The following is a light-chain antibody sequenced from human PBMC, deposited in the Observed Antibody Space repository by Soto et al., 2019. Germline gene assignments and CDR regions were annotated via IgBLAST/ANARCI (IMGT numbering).Light chain of an antibody. CDR3: QQFNSFPIP. J-gene: IGKJ3*01. CDR1: QGIANF. CDR2: GAS. Sequence: IQLTQSPSSLSASVGDRVTISCRASQGIANFLAWYQQKPGKAPKLLIYGASTLQSGVPSRFSGSGSGTDFTLTISSLQPEEFATYYCQQFNSFPIPFGPGTKVDIK. V-gene: IGKV1-9*01.